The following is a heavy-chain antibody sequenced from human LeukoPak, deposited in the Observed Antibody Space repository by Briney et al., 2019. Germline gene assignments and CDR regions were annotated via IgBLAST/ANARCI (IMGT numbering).Heavy chain of an antibody. V-gene: IGHV3-23*01. Sequence: TGGSLGLSCSASGFSFSTFATTWVRQTPGKGLEWVSSIGPNGATTFYADSVKGRFTISRDNSKNTLSLQMNDLRADDTAMYYCANLPLNSGVDYWGQGTLVTVSS. CDR1: GFSFSTFA. CDR3: ANLPLNSGVDY. D-gene: IGHD1-26*01. J-gene: IGHJ4*02. CDR2: IGPNGATT.